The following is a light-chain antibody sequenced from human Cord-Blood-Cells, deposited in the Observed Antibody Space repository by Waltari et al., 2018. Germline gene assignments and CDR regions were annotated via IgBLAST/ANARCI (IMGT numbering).Light chain of an antibody. J-gene: IGKJ3*01. CDR2: GAS. CDR3: QQYGSSPFT. Sequence: EIVLTQSPGTLSLSPGERATLSCRASQSVSSSYFAWYQQKPGQAPRLLIYGASSRATCIPDRFSGSGSATDFTLTISRLEPEDFAVYYCQQYGSSPFTFGPGTKVDIK. CDR1: QSVSSSY. V-gene: IGKV3-20*01.